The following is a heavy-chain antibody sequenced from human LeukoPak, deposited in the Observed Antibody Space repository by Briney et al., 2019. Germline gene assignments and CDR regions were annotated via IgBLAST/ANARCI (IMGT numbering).Heavy chain of an antibody. D-gene: IGHD3-22*01. CDR1: GGSFSGYY. V-gene: IGHV4-34*01. CDR3: ASSLYYYDSRNYPYFDY. J-gene: IGHJ4*02. Sequence: PSETLPLTCAVYGGSFSGYYWSWIRQPSGKGLEWIGEINHSGSTNYNPSLKSRVTISVDTSKNQFSLKLSSVTAADTAVYYCASSLYYYDSRNYPYFDYWGQGTLVTVSS. CDR2: INHSGST.